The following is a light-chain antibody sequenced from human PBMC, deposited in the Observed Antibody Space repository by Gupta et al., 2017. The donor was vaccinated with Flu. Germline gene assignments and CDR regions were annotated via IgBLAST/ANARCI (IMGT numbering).Light chain of an antibody. CDR1: NIGSKS. CDR3: QVWDGGADNPGI. CDR2: DDS. J-gene: IGLJ2*01. Sequence: SYVLTQPPSVSVAPGQTASCTCGGNNIGSKSVHWYQQRPGQAPVVVVFDDSDRHSGIPERFSGSHSGNTATLTISRVEAGEEADYYCQVWDGGADNPGIFGGGTRLTVL. V-gene: IGLV3-21*02.